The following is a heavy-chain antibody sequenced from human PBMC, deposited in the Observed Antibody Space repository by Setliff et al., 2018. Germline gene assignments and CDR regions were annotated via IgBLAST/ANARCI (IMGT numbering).Heavy chain of an antibody. D-gene: IGHD3-9*01. Sequence: ETLSLTCTVSGDSISTYYCNWIRQPQGKGLEWVGYILNGGRTNYNPTLESRVTMSLDTYKNQIYLKLASTTAADTAVYYCARGARYLVLRLVYWGQGMLVTVSS. CDR1: GDSISTYY. V-gene: IGHV4-59*01. J-gene: IGHJ4*02. CDR2: ILNGGRT. CDR3: ARGARYLVLRLVY.